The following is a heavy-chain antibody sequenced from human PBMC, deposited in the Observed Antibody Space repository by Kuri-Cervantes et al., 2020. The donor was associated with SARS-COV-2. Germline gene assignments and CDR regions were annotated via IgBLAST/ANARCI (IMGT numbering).Heavy chain of an antibody. D-gene: IGHD3-22*01. Sequence: ASVKVSCKASGYTFTNNDINWVRQASGQGLEWMGWMNPDTGNAGYAQKFQGRVTITADESTSTAFMELSSLRSEDTAVYYCALGYWGSGYPRYYYYMDVWGKGTTVTVSS. CDR3: ALGYWGSGYPRYYYYMDV. V-gene: IGHV1-8*03. CDR1: GYTFTNND. CDR2: MNPDTGNA. J-gene: IGHJ6*03.